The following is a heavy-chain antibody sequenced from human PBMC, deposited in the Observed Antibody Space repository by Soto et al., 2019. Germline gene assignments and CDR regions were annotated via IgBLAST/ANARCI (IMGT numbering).Heavy chain of an antibody. CDR3: GSGWAFDY. D-gene: IGHD7-27*01. V-gene: IGHV4-34*01. J-gene: IGHJ4*02. CDR2: INHSGST. CDR1: GGSFSGYY. Sequence: SETLSLTCAVYGGSFSGYYWSWIRQPPGKGLEWIGEINHSGSTNYNPSLKSRVTISVDTSKNQFSLKLSSVTAADTAVYYCGSGWAFDYWGQGTLVTVSS.